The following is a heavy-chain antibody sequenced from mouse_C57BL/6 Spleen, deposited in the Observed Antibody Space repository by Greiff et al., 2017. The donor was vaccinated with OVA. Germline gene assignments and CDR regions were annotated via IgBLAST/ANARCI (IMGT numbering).Heavy chain of an antibody. CDR2: ILPGSGCT. CDR1: GYTFTGYW. Sequence: QVQLKESGAELMKPGASVKLSCKATGYTFTGYWIEWVKQRPGHGLEWIGEILPGSGCTNYNEKFKGKATFTADTSSNTAYMQLSSLTTEDSAIYYCAREGDYYGSSYVAYWGQGTLVTVSA. V-gene: IGHV1-9*01. D-gene: IGHD1-1*01. J-gene: IGHJ3*01. CDR3: AREGDYYGSSYVAY.